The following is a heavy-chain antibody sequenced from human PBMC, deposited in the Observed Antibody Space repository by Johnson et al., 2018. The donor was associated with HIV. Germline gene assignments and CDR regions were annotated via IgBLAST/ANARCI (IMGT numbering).Heavy chain of an antibody. D-gene: IGHD2-15*01. J-gene: IGHJ3*02. CDR1: GFTFSSYD. CDR2: MSSGDNT. CDR3: ARDGEYCSGGSCSDAFDI. Sequence: VQLVESGGGLVQPGGSLRLSCAASGFTFSSYDMHWVRQATGKGLEWVSVMSSGDNTHYADSVKGRFTISRDNAKNSLYLQMNSLRAEDTALYYCARDGEYCSGGSCSDAFDIWGQGTMVTVSS. V-gene: IGHV3-13*01.